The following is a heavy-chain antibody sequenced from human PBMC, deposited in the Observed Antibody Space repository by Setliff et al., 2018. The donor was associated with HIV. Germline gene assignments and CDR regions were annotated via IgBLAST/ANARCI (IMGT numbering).Heavy chain of an antibody. CDR2: IYYSGST. CDR3: ARFARDPTD. J-gene: IGHJ4*02. Sequence: SETLSPTCTVSGGSISSGGYYWSWIRQQPGKGLEWIGYIYYSGSTYYNPSLKSRVTISVDTSKNQFSLKLSSVTAADTAVYYCARFARDPTDWGRGILVTVSS. CDR1: GGSISSGGYY. V-gene: IGHV4-31*03.